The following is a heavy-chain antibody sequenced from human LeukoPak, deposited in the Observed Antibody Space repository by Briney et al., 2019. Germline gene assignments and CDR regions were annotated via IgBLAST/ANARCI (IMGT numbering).Heavy chain of an antibody. V-gene: IGHV1-24*01. D-gene: IGHD3-10*01. Sequence: ASVKVSCKVSGYTLTKLSVHWVRQAPGKGLEWMGGFDAEEGETFYSQKFQGRVTMTEDTSTDTTYMELSSLRSDDTAVYYCATLKIMVRGVGNYYYYMDVWGKGTTVTISS. CDR3: ATLKIMVRGVGNYYYYMDV. CDR2: FDAEEGET. J-gene: IGHJ6*03. CDR1: GYTLTKLS.